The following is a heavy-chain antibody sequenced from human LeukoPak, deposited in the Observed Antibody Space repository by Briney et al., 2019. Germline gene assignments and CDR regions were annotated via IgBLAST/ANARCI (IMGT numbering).Heavy chain of an antibody. CDR3: AREGDIVVVPAAMGDY. CDR1: GFTFSSYW. J-gene: IGHJ4*02. Sequence: PGGSLRPSCAASGFTFSSYWMHWVRQAPGKGLEWVANIKQDGSEKYYVDSVKGRFTISRDNAKNSLYLQMNSLRAEDTAVYYCAREGDIVVVPAAMGDYWGQGTLVTVSS. V-gene: IGHV3-7*03. CDR2: IKQDGSEK. D-gene: IGHD2-2*01.